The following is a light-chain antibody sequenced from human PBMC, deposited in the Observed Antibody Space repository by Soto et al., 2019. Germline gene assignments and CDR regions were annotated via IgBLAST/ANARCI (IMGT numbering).Light chain of an antibody. CDR1: SSNIGAGYD. CDR2: GNT. V-gene: IGLV1-40*01. J-gene: IGLJ3*02. Sequence: QAVVTQPPSVSGAPGQRVTISCTASSSNIGAGYDVHWYQRLPGTAPKLLIYGNTNRPSGVPDRFSGSKSGTSASLAITGLQAEDEADYYCQSYDSSLSAWVFGGGTKLTVL. CDR3: QSYDSSLSAWV.